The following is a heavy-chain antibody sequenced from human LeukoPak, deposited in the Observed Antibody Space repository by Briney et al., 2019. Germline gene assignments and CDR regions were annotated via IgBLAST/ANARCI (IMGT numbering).Heavy chain of an antibody. CDR1: GGSISSYY. CDR2: IYYSGST. J-gene: IGHJ2*01. CDR3: ARTYGSSGLGYFDL. D-gene: IGHD6-13*01. V-gene: IGHV4-59*07. Sequence: ASDTLPLTCTVSGGSISSYYWSWIRQPPGKGLEWIGYIYYSGSTNYSPSLKSRPTISVDTSKNQFSLKLSSVTAADTAVYYCARTYGSSGLGYFDLWGRGTLVTVSS.